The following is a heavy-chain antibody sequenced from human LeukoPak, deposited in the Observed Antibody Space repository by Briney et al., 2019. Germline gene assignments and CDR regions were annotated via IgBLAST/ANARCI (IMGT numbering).Heavy chain of an antibody. CDR1: GFTFSSYW. CDR2: ISSSSSTI. CDR3: ARDELGGDYYFDY. V-gene: IGHV3-48*04. Sequence: GGSLRLSCAASGFTFSSYWMSWVRQAPGKGLEWVSYISSSSSTIYYADSVKGRFTISRDNAKNSLYLQMNSLRAEDTAVYYCARDELGGDYYFDYWGQGTLVTVSS. J-gene: IGHJ4*02. D-gene: IGHD7-27*01.